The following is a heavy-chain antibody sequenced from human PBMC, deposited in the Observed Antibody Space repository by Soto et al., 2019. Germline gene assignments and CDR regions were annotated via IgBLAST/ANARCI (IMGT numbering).Heavy chain of an antibody. CDR3: AKDRLRGGFLTTATTNGMDV. CDR2: ISHDGSNK. D-gene: IGHD1-26*01. J-gene: IGHJ6*02. Sequence: QVQLVESGGGVVQPGRSLSLSCAASGFTFSSYGMHWVRQAPGTGLELVALISHDGSNKYYVDSVKGRFTISRDNSKNTLFLQMNSLRAWDTAVYYCAKDRLRGGFLTTATTNGMDVWGQGTTVTVSS. CDR1: GFTFSSYG. V-gene: IGHV3-30*18.